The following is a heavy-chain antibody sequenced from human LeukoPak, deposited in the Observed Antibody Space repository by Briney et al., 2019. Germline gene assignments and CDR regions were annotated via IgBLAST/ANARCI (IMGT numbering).Heavy chain of an antibody. Sequence: GGSLRLSCAASGFTFSSYSMNWVRQAPGKGLEWVSFISDSATTIYYVDSVKGRFTISRDNAKNSLYLQMNSLRDEDTAVYYCAKSRALRGVTVDYWGQGTLVTVSS. CDR2: ISDSATTI. CDR1: GFTFSSYS. V-gene: IGHV3-48*02. J-gene: IGHJ4*02. CDR3: AKSRALRGVTVDY. D-gene: IGHD3-10*01.